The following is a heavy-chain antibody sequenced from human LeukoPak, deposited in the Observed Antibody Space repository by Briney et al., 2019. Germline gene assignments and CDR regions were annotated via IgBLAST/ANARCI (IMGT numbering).Heavy chain of an antibody. Sequence: GGSLRLSCAASGFTFSDYWMSWVRQAPGKGLEWVANIKQDASEKHCVDSVKGRFTVSRDNAKNSLYLQMNSLRAEDTALYYCAKVSHYYDSSGSHEYYFDYWGQGTLVTVSS. V-gene: IGHV3-7*03. CDR2: IKQDASEK. J-gene: IGHJ4*02. D-gene: IGHD3-22*01. CDR1: GFTFSDYW. CDR3: AKVSHYYDSSGSHEYYFDY.